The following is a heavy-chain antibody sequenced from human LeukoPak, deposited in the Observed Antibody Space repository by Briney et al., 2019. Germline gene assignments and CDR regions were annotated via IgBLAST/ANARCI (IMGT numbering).Heavy chain of an antibody. CDR1: AFTSSDFD. Sequence: PGGSLRLSCAASAFTSSDFDMRWVRQAEGRCLEWDSAIGTAGDTDYTSSVKGRSTLPRAHAQPYSYLSMKSLRVGDTAGYYFSRVARERVGGVFYFDYWGQGTLVSVCS. CDR3: SRVARERVGGVFYFDY. J-gene: IGHJ4*02. CDR2: IGTAGDT. V-gene: IGHV3-13*01. D-gene: IGHD3-16*01.